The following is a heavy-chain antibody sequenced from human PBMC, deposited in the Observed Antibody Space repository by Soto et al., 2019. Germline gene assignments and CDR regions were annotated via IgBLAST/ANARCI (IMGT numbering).Heavy chain of an antibody. CDR1: GFTFSSYS. Sequence: PGGSLRLSCAASGFTFSSYSMNWVRQAPGKGLEWVSSISSSSSYIYYADSVKGRFTISRDNAKNSLYLQMNSLRAEDTAVYYCARDVAGCIVVVPTPDNAFDIWCQGTMVTIPS. CDR3: ARDVAGCIVVVPTPDNAFDI. D-gene: IGHD2-2*01. J-gene: IGHJ3*02. V-gene: IGHV3-21*01. CDR2: ISSSSSYI.